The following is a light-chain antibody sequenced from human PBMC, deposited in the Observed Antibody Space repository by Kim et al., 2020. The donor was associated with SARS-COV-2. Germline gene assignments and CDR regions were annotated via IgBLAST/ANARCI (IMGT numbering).Light chain of an antibody. CDR3: KQRNDHART. CDR1: QRISSY. Sequence: GDKVTITCRASQRISSYLRWYQQKRGKAPELLIYAASTTHTGVPSRFSGSGSGTDFTLTISSLQPEDFATYYCKQRNDHARTFVGGTKVGIK. CDR2: AAS. V-gene: IGKV1-9*01. J-gene: IGKJ4*01.